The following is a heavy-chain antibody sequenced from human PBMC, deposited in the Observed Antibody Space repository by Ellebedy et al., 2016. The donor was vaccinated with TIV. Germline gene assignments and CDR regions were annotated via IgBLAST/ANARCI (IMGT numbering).Heavy chain of an antibody. CDR3: ARDPALPRGRFDT. CDR1: GGSISTSDYY. Sequence: MPSATLSLTCTVSGGSISTSDYYWNWIRQPPGKGLEWIGSIYYSGSAYYNPSPKSRVTVSVDTSKNQFSLNLSSVTAADTAVYYCARDPALPRGRFDTWGQGTLVTVSS. J-gene: IGHJ5*02. V-gene: IGHV4-39*07. CDR2: IYYSGSA.